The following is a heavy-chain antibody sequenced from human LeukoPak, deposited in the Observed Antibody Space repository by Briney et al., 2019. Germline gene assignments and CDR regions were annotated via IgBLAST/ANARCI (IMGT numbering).Heavy chain of an antibody. J-gene: IGHJ3*02. CDR2: IYYSGST. V-gene: IGHV4-59*01. D-gene: IGHD2-15*01. CDR1: GGSISSYY. Sequence: SETLSLTCTVSGGSISSYYWSWIRQPPGKGLEWIGYIYYSGSTNYNPSLKSRVTISVDTSKNQFSLKLSSVTAADTAVYYCARDGWPSAFDIWGQGTMVTVSS. CDR3: ARDGWPSAFDI.